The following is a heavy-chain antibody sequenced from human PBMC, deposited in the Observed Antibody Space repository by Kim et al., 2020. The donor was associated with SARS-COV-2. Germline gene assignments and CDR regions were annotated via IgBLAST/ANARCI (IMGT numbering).Heavy chain of an antibody. CDR3: ARDSQHGDLGYYYGMDV. V-gene: IGHV3-21*01. J-gene: IGHJ6*02. D-gene: IGHD4-17*01. CDR2: ISSSSSYI. CDR1: GFTFSSYS. Sequence: GGSLRLSCAASGFTFSSYSMNWVRQAPGKGLEWVSSISSSSSYIYYADSVKGRFTISRDNAKNSLYLQMNSLRAEDTAVYYCARDSQHGDLGYYYGMDVWGQGTTVTVSS.